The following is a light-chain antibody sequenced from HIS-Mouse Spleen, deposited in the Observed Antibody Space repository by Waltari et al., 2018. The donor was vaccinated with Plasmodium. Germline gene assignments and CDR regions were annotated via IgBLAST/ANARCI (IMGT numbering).Light chain of an antibody. Sequence: EIVLTQSPATLSLSPGERATLSCRASQSVSSYLAWYQQKPGQAPRLLIYDASNRATGIPAMFSGSGSGTDVTLTISSLEPEDFAVYYCQQRSNWPRVLTFGGGTKVEIK. CDR3: QQRSNWPRVLT. CDR2: DAS. J-gene: IGKJ4*01. CDR1: QSVSSY. V-gene: IGKV3-11*01.